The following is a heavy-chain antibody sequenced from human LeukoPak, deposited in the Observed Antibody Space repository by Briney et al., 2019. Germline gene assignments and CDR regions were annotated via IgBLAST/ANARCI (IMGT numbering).Heavy chain of an antibody. CDR2: INWNGGST. V-gene: IGHV3-20*04. D-gene: IGHD1-1*01. CDR3: ARVGNGDYYSYMDV. J-gene: IGHJ6*03. CDR1: GFTFDDYG. Sequence: GGSLRLSCAASGFTFDDYGMSWVRQAPGKGLEWVSGINWNGGSTGYADSVKGRFTISRDNAKNSLYLQMNSLRAEDTALYYCARVGNGDYYSYMDVWGKGTTVTVSS.